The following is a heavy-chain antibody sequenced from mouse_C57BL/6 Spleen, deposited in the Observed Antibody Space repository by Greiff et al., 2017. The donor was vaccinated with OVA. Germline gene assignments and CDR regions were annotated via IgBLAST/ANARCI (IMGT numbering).Heavy chain of an antibody. J-gene: IGHJ1*03. CDR1: GYTFTSYG. CDR3: ARSTVVANWYFDV. Sequence: VQLQQSGAELARPGASVKLSCKASGYTFTSYGISWVTQRTGQGLEWIGEIYPRSGNTYYNEKFKGKATLTADKSSSTAYMDLRSLTSEDSAVYFCARSTVVANWYFDVWGTGTTVTVSS. V-gene: IGHV1-81*01. CDR2: IYPRSGNT. D-gene: IGHD1-1*01.